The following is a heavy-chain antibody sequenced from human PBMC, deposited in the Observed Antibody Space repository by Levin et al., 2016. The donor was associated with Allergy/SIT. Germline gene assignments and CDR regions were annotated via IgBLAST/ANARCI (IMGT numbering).Heavy chain of an antibody. CDR1: GYSFTSYW. CDR3: ARLSPIDYYDSSGYYIDY. CDR2: IYPGDSDT. V-gene: IGHV5-51*01. D-gene: IGHD3-22*01. J-gene: IGHJ4*02. Sequence: GESLKISCKGSGYSFTSYWIGWVRQMPGKGLEWMGIIYPGDSDTRYSPSFQGQVTISADKSISTAYLQWSSLKASDTAMYYCARLSPIDYYDSSGYYIDYWGQGTLVTVSS.